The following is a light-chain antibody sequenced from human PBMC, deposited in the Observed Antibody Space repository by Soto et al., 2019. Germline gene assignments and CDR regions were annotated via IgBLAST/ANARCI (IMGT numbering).Light chain of an antibody. CDR2: EAT. CDR1: TSDVGSYIF. J-gene: IGLJ3*02. Sequence: QSALTQPASVSGSPGQAITISCTGSTSDVGSYIFVSWYQQHPGKAHKLMIYEATKRPSGVSNRFSGSQSGNTASLTVSGLQAEDEGDYHCCSYGGDSTWVFGGGTKLTVL. CDR3: CSYGGDSTWV. V-gene: IGLV2-23*01.